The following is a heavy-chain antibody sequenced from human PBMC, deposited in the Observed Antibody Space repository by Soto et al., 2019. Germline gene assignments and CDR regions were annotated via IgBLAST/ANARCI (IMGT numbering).Heavy chain of an antibody. CDR2: TRNKANSYTT. CDR1: GFTFSDHY. CDR3: AREYPPYSGSTPRFDP. Sequence: PGGSLRLSCAASGFTFSDHYIDWVRQAPWKRLEWVGRTRNKANSYTTEYAASVKGRFTISRDDSKNSLYLQMNSLKTEDTAVYYSAREYPPYSGSTPRFDPWGHATLVTVS. J-gene: IGHJ5*02. V-gene: IGHV3-72*01. D-gene: IGHD1-26*01.